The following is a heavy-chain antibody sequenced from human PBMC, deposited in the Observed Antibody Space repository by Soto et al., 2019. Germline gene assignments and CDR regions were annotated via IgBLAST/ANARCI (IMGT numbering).Heavy chain of an antibody. D-gene: IGHD2-2*02. J-gene: IGHJ4*02. Sequence: GGSLRLSCAASGFTFSSYSMNWVRQAPEKGLEWVSSISSSSSYIYYADSVKGRFTISRDNAKNSLYLRMNSLRAEDTAVYYCARAQGYCSSTSCYMVDYWGQGTLVTVSS. CDR2: ISSSSSYI. CDR3: ARAQGYCSSTSCYMVDY. CDR1: GFTFSSYS. V-gene: IGHV3-21*01.